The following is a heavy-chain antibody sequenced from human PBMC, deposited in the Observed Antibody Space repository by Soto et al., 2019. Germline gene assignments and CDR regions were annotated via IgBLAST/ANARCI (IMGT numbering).Heavy chain of an antibody. CDR1: GFIFSEST. J-gene: IGHJ4*02. D-gene: IGHD2-15*01. CDR3: VKQAHGLDGVAFDY. CDR2: VSTSGRST. Sequence: GGSLRLSCSAPGFIFSESTIYWVRQVPGKGLEAISAVSTSGRSTYYADSVKDRFTISRDNSKNTLFLQMGSLRPEDTAIYYCVKQAHGLDGVAFDYWGQGTQVTVAS. V-gene: IGHV3-64D*06.